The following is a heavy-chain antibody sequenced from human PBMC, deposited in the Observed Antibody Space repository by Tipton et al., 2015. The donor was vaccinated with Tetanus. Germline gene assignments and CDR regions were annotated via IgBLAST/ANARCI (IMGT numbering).Heavy chain of an antibody. Sequence: TLSLTCNVTGALLTTGGYSWGWIRQPPGKGLEWLGDIYYGGATQYNPSLESRVTISMDTSKNQVSLRLTSVTAADTAVYYCARALKQYVRVGDYWGQGSQVTVSS. CDR2: IYYGGAT. CDR3: ARALKQYVRVGDY. CDR1: GALLTTGGYS. J-gene: IGHJ4*02. V-gene: IGHV4-61*08. D-gene: IGHD6-6*01.